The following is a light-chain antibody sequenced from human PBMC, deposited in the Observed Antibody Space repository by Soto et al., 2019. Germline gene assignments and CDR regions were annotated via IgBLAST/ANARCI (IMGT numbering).Light chain of an antibody. CDR1: QGISTA. J-gene: IGKJ4*01. V-gene: IGKV1-13*02. Sequence: AIQLTQSPSSLSASVGDRATITCRASQGISTALAWYQQKPGKVPNLLIYDASSLESGVPSRFSGSGSGTDFTLTISSLQPEDFATYYCQQFNSYPLAFGGGTKVEIK. CDR3: QQFNSYPLA. CDR2: DAS.